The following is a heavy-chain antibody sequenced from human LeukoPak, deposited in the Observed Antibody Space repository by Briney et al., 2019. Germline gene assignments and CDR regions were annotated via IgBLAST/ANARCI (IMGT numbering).Heavy chain of an antibody. D-gene: IGHD5-18*01. CDR1: GYSFTTYW. CDR2: IDPSDSYT. Sequence: GESLKISCKGSGYSFTTYWITWVRQMPGKGLEWMGRIDPSDSYTNYSPSFQGHVTLSADKSIRTAYLQWSSLRASDTAMYYCAISKNTATPGDYWGQGTLVTVS. CDR3: AISKNTATPGDY. J-gene: IGHJ4*02. V-gene: IGHV5-10-1*01.